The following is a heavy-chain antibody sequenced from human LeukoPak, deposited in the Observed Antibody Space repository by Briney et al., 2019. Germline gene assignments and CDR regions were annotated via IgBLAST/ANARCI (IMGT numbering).Heavy chain of an antibody. CDR3: ARDHRRGSNDAFDI. Sequence: PSETLSLTCTVSGYSISSGYYWGWIRQPPGKGLEWIGSIYYSGSTYYNPSLKSRVTISVDTSKNRFSLKLSSVTAADTAVYYCARDHRRGSNDAFDIWGQGTMVTVSS. CDR2: IYYSGST. CDR1: GYSISSGYY. J-gene: IGHJ3*02. D-gene: IGHD3-16*01. V-gene: IGHV4-38-2*02.